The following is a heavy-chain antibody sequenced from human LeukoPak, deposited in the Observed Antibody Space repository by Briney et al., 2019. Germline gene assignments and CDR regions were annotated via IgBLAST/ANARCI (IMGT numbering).Heavy chain of an antibody. CDR3: ARGYDCSSTSCWRTSFDY. V-gene: IGHV1-69*05. J-gene: IGHJ4*02. CDR2: IIPIFGTA. Sequence: SVKVSCKASGGTFSSYAISWVRQAPRQGLEWMGGIIPIFGTANYAQKFQGRVTITTDESTSTAYMELSSLRSEDTAVYYCARGYDCSSTSCWRTSFDYWGQGTLVTVPS. D-gene: IGHD2-2*01. CDR1: GGTFSSYA.